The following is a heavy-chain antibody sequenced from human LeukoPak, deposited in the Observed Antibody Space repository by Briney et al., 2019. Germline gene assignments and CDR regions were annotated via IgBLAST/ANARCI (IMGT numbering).Heavy chain of an antibody. J-gene: IGHJ4*02. CDR2: MNPNSGNT. CDR3: ARRVGYCSGGSCYHIDY. Sequence: GASVKVSCKASGYTFTSYDINWVRQATGQGLEWMGWMNPNSGNTGYAQKFQGRVTMTRNTSISTAYMELSSLRSEGTAVYYCARRVGYCSGGSCYHIDYWGQGTLVTVSS. V-gene: IGHV1-8*01. CDR1: GYTFTSYD. D-gene: IGHD2-15*01.